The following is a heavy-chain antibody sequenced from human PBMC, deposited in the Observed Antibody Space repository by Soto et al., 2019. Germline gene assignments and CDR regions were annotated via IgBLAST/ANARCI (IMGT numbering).Heavy chain of an antibody. Sequence: QVQLVQSGAEVKKPGASVKVSCKASGYTFPSYHISWVRQATGQGLEWMGWMHPYSGNTAYAQKFPGRLTMTTNSSISTAYMELSSLTSEDTAVYYCAREQDYGDYGDYWGQGTLVTVSS. D-gene: IGHD4-17*01. CDR2: MHPYSGNT. V-gene: IGHV1-8*01. J-gene: IGHJ4*02. CDR1: GYTFPSYH. CDR3: AREQDYGDYGDY.